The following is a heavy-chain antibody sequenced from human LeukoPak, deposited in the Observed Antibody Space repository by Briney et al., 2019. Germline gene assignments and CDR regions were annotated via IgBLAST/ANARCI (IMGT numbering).Heavy chain of an antibody. CDR1: GFIFSNYG. CDR3: ARGTPSSSGWLYYGMDV. J-gene: IGHJ6*02. D-gene: IGHD6-19*01. Sequence: GRSLRLSCAASGFIFSNYGMHWVRQAPGKGLEWVAVISYDGSNKYYADSVKGRFTISRDNSKNTLYLQMNSLRAEDTAVYYCARGTPSSSGWLYYGMDVWGQGTTVTVSS. V-gene: IGHV3-30*03. CDR2: ISYDGSNK.